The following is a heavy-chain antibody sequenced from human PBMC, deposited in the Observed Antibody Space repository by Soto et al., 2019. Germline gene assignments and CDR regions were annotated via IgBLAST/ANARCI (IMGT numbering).Heavy chain of an antibody. J-gene: IGHJ4*02. D-gene: IGHD1-26*01. CDR2: ISPSGGRT. CDR3: ARMGSYTPFDY. V-gene: IGHV1-46*01. CDR1: GSTFSSYG. Sequence: ASVKVSCKDSGSTFSSYGFSWVRQAPGQGLEWMGIISPSGGRTSYAQKFQGRVTMTRDTSTSTVYMELSSLRSEDTAVYYCARMGSYTPFDYWGQGTLVTVSS.